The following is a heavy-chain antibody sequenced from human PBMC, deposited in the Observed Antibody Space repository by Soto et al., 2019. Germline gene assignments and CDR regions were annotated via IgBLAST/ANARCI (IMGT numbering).Heavy chain of an antibody. CDR2: IWYDGSNK. Sequence: PGGSLRLSCAASGFTFSSYGMHWVRQAPGKGLEWVAVIWYDGSNKYYADSVKGRFTISRDNSKNTLYLQMNSLRAEDTAVYYCARDLHYGDYADIMDVWGQGPTVTVSS. CDR3: ARDLHYGDYADIMDV. CDR1: GFTFSSYG. J-gene: IGHJ6*02. V-gene: IGHV3-33*01. D-gene: IGHD4-17*01.